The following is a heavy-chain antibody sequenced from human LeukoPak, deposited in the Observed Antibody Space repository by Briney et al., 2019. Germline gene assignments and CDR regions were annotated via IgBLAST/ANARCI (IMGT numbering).Heavy chain of an antibody. Sequence: ASVKVSCKASGYTFTSYGISWVRQAPGQGLEWMGWINPNSGGTNYAQKFQGRVTMTRDTSISTAYMELSRLRSDDTAVYYCARDPGTYDSSGYYGAFDIWGQGTMVTVSS. CDR2: INPNSGGT. D-gene: IGHD3-22*01. CDR3: ARDPGTYDSSGYYGAFDI. V-gene: IGHV1-2*02. CDR1: GYTFTSYG. J-gene: IGHJ3*02.